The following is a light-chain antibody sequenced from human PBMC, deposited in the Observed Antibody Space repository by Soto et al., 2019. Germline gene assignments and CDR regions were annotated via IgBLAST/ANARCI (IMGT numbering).Light chain of an antibody. J-gene: IGKJ5*01. CDR3: QHYQSGHPIT. CDR1: QSVSIL. V-gene: IGKV3-15*01. CDR2: GAT. Sequence: EIVMTQSPATLSVSPGERATLSCRASQSVSILLAWYQQKPGQAPRLLIHGATTRATGIPARFTGSGSETSFTLTISRLEPEDFALYYCQHYQSGHPITFGQGTRLEIK.